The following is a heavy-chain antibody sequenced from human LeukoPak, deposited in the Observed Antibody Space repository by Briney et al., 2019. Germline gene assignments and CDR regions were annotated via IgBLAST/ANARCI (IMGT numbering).Heavy chain of an antibody. V-gene: IGHV3-23*01. D-gene: IGHD3-10*01. CDR1: GYTFSRYT. J-gene: IGHJ5*02. Sequence: PGGSLRLSCAASGYTFSRYTMNWVRQAPGKGLEWVSAISGSGGSTYYADSVKGRFTISRDNSKNTLYLQMNSLRAEDTAVYYCAPHPSITMVRGVIPWGQGTLVTVSS. CDR3: APHPSITMVRGVIP. CDR2: ISGSGGST.